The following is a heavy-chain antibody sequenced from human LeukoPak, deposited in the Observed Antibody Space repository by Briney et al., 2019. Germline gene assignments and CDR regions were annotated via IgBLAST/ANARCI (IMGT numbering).Heavy chain of an antibody. J-gene: IGHJ4*02. D-gene: IGHD3-22*01. Sequence: GGSLRLPCAASGFTFSSYAMHWVRQAPGKGLEWVAVISYDGSNKYYADSVKGRFTISRDNSKNTLYLQMNSLRAEDTAVYYCARGEAVVVTTKGALYYWGQGTLVTVSS. CDR1: GFTFSSYA. V-gene: IGHV3-30-3*01. CDR3: ARGEAVVVTTKGALYY. CDR2: ISYDGSNK.